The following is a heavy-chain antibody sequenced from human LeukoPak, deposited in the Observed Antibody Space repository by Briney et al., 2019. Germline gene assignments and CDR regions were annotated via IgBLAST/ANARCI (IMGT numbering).Heavy chain of an antibody. J-gene: IGHJ4*02. CDR1: GFTFSNYW. Sequence: GGSLRLSCAASGFTFSNYWMHWVRQAPGKGLVWVSRINTDGSSTTYADSVKGRFTISRDNAKSTLYLQMNSLRAEDTAVYYCAKGVSSWYYFDYWGQGTLVTVSS. V-gene: IGHV3-74*01. CDR2: INTDGSST. CDR3: AKGVSSWYYFDY. D-gene: IGHD6-13*01.